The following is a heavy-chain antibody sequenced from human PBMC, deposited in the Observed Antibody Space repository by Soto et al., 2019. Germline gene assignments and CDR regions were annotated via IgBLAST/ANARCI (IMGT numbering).Heavy chain of an antibody. CDR3: ARDYCSGGSCYRDYYYYYMDV. CDR2: ISSSSSYI. CDR1: GFNFSSYS. D-gene: IGHD2-15*01. J-gene: IGHJ6*03. V-gene: IGHV3-21*01. Sequence: EVQLVESGGGLVKPGASLRLSCAASGFNFSSYSMNWVRQAPGKGLECVSSISSSSSYIYYADSVKGRFTISRDNAKNSLYLQMNSLRAEDTTVYYCARDYCSGGSCYRDYYYYYMDVWGKGTTVTVSS.